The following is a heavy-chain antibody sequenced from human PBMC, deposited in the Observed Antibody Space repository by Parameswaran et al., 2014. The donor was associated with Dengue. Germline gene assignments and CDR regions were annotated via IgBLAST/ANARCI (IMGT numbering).Heavy chain of an antibody. CDR3: HGIAAAANYYYGMDV. CDR2: INHSGST. V-gene: IGHV4-34*01. Sequence: RWIRQPPGKGLEWIGEINHSGSTNYNPSLKSRVTISVDTSKNQFSLKLSSVTAADTAVYYCHGIAAAANYYYGMDVWGQGTTVTVSS. J-gene: IGHJ6*02. D-gene: IGHD6-13*01.